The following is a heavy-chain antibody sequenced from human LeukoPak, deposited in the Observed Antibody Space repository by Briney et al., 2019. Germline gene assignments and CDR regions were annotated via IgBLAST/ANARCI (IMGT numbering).Heavy chain of an antibody. D-gene: IGHD3-10*01. CDR3: ARDGRITMVRGVFHMDV. J-gene: IGHJ6*04. V-gene: IGHV3-74*01. Sequence: PGRSLRLSCAASGFTFSSYWMHWVRQAPGKGLVWVSRINSDGSSTSYADSVKGRFTISRDNAKNTLYLQMNSLRAEDTAVYYCARDGRITMVRGVFHMDVWGKGTTVTVSS. CDR2: INSDGSST. CDR1: GFTFSSYW.